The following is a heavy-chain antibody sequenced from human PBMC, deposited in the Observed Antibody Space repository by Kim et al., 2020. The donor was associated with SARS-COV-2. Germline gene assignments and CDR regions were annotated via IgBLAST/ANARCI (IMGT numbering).Heavy chain of an antibody. Sequence: TNYAQKLQGRVTMTTDTSTSTAYMELRSLRSDDTAVYYCARFGVVRDADYWGQGTLVTVSS. CDR2: T. CDR3: ARFGVVRDADY. D-gene: IGHD2-21*01. J-gene: IGHJ4*02. V-gene: IGHV1-18*01.